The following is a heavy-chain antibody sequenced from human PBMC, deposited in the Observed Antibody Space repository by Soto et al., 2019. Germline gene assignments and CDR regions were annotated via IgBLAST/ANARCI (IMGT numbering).Heavy chain of an antibody. CDR1: GFTFSDYY. Sequence: QVPLVESGGGLVKPGGSLRLSCAASGFTFSDYYMSWIRQAPGKGLEWVSYISSSSSYTNYADSVKGRFTISRDNAKNSLYLQMNSLRAEDTAVYYCARVLPKLRPYGMDVWGQGTTVTVSS. CDR3: ARVLPKLRPYGMDV. J-gene: IGHJ6*02. V-gene: IGHV3-11*05. D-gene: IGHD2-21*01. CDR2: ISSSSSYT.